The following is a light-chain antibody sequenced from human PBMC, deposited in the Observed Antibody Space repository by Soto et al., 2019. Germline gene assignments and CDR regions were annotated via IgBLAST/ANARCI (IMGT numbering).Light chain of an antibody. CDR1: QSVSSN. Sequence: EIVMTQSPTTLSVSPGERATLSCRASQSVSSNLAWYQQKSGQTPRLLIYGASTRATDIPARFSGSGSGTEFTLSISSLQSEDFAVYYCQQYDNRPLTFGGGTKVEIK. J-gene: IGKJ4*01. CDR3: QQYDNRPLT. CDR2: GAS. V-gene: IGKV3-15*01.